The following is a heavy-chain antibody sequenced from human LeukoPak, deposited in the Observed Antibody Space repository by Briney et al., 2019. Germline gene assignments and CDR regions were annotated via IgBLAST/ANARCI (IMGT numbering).Heavy chain of an antibody. D-gene: IGHD1-26*01. CDR1: GGSISSYY. J-gene: IGHJ4*02. Sequence: SETLSLTCTVSGGSISSYYWNWIRQPPGKGLEWIGYIYYGGSTNYNPYLKSRVTISVDTSKNQFSLRLSSMTAADTAVYYCARDVGRLRYYFDYWGQGTLVTVSS. V-gene: IGHV4-59*01. CDR2: IYYGGST. CDR3: ARDVGRLRYYFDY.